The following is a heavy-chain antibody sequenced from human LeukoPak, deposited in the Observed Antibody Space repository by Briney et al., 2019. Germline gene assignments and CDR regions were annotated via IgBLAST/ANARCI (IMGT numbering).Heavy chain of an antibody. V-gene: IGHV1-2*02. CDR1: GYTFTDYY. Sequence: GASVKVSCKASGYTFTDYYMHWVRQAPGQGLEWMGWINPNSGGTNYAQKFQGRVTMTRDTSISTAYMELSRLRSDDTAVYYCARDGGYYDSSGSLDYWGQGTLVTVSS. CDR2: INPNSGGT. CDR3: ARDGGYYDSSGSLDY. J-gene: IGHJ4*02. D-gene: IGHD3-22*01.